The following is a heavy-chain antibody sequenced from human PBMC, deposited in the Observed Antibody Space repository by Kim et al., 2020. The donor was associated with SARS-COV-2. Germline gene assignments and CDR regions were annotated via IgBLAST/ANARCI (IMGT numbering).Heavy chain of an antibody. V-gene: IGHV1-18*01. CDR2: ISPYKGRT. D-gene: IGHD3-3*01. J-gene: IGHJ3*01. CDR3: ARVSGYYDGSGLPIGPPDAFEF. Sequence: ASVKVSCTASGYVFTTHGLSWVRQAPGQGLEWMGWISPYKGRTELAQNFQDRVALTADASTNTAFMELRRLRPDDTATYYCARVSGYYDGSGLPIGPPDAFEFWGQGTRVIVSS. CDR1: GYVFTTHG.